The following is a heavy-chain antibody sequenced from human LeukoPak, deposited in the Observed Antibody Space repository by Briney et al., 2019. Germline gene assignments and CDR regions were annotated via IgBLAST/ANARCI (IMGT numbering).Heavy chain of an antibody. CDR3: ARPNWSDYYYYMDV. D-gene: IGHD1-1*01. CDR1: GFTFSDYY. Sequence: GGSLRLSCAASGFTFSDYYMSWIRQAPGKGLEWVSCISSSGSTIYYADSVKGRFTISRDNAKNSLYLQMNSLRAEDTAVYYCARPNWSDYYYYMDVWGKGTTVTVSS. CDR2: ISSSGSTI. J-gene: IGHJ6*03. V-gene: IGHV3-11*04.